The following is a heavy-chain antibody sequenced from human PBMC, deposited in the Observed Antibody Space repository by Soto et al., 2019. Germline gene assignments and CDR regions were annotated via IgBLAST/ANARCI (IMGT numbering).Heavy chain of an antibody. V-gene: IGHV1-69*13. D-gene: IGHD3-9*01. Sequence: GASVKVSCKASGGTFSSYAISWVRQAPGQGLEWMGGIIPIFGTANYAQKFQGRVTITADESTSTAYMELSSLRSEDTAVYYCAIDYDILTGYGYNWFDPWGQGTLVTVSS. CDR3: AIDYDILTGYGYNWFDP. CDR2: IIPIFGTA. J-gene: IGHJ5*02. CDR1: GGTFSSYA.